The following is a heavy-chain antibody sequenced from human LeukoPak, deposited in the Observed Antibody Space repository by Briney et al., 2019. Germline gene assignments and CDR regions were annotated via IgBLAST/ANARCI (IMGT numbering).Heavy chain of an antibody. CDR2: ISSSSSTI. Sequence: GGSLRLSCAASGFTFSSYGMSWVRQAPGKGLEWVSYISSSSSTIYYADSVKGRLTISRDNAKNSLYLQMNSLRAEDTAVYYCARDLYGDYAPSWFDPWGQGTLVTVSS. J-gene: IGHJ5*02. D-gene: IGHD4-17*01. CDR1: GFTFSSYG. CDR3: ARDLYGDYAPSWFDP. V-gene: IGHV3-48*01.